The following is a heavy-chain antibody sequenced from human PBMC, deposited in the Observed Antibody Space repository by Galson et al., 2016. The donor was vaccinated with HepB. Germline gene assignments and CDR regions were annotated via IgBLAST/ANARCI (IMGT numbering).Heavy chain of an antibody. CDR2: TSRDGNNE. CDR1: GFVFSKYA. D-gene: IGHD3-3*01. J-gene: IGHJ6*02. CDR3: ARDLDPPEKFNFLSGYYPGDV. Sequence: SLRLSCAASGFVFSKYAMHWVRQAPGKGLEWVAVTSRDGNNEYYRDSVKGRFTVSRDNAKNTLYLQLNNLRPEDTALYFCARDLDPPEKFNFLSGYYPGDVWGQGTSVIVSS. V-gene: IGHV3-30*03.